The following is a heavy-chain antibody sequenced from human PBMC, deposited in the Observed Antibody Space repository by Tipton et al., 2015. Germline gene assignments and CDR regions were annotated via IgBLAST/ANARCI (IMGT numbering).Heavy chain of an antibody. D-gene: IGHD5-18*01. V-gene: IGHV3-21*01. Sequence: SLRLSCAASGFTFSSYSMNWVRQAPGKGLEWVSSISSSSSYIYHADSVKGRFIISRDNAKNSLYLQMNSLRAEDTAVYYCARDSSYSYYDYWGQGTLVTVSS. CDR3: ARDSSYSYYDY. J-gene: IGHJ4*02. CDR1: GFTFSSYS. CDR2: ISSSSSYI.